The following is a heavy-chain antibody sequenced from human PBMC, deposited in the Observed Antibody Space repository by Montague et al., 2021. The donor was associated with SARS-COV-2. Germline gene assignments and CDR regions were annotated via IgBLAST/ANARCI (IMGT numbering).Heavy chain of an antibody. CDR1: GGSISSYC. J-gene: IGHJ5*02. Sequence: SETLSLTCTISGGSISSYCWTWIRQPPGKGLEWIGYISYSGFSNQNPPLRGRVTISLATSKYQFSLKLTSATAADTAAYYCAGVKAGRPVGWFDPWGQGTLVTVSS. CDR2: ISYSGFS. D-gene: IGHD6-13*01. CDR3: AGVKAGRPVGWFDP. V-gene: IGHV4-59*01.